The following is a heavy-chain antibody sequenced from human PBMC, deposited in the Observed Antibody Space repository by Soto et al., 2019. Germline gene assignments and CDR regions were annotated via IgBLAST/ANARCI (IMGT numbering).Heavy chain of an antibody. CDR2: INAGNGNT. J-gene: IGHJ4*02. CDR1: GYTFTSYA. D-gene: IGHD2-2*03. V-gene: IGHV1-3*01. Sequence: GAPVKVSRKASGYTFTSYAMHWVRQAPGQRLEWMGWINAGNGNTKYSQKFQGRVTITRDTSASTAYMELSSLRSEDTAVYYCARDGYCSSTSCYGTPVDYWGQGTLVTVSS. CDR3: ARDGYCSSTSCYGTPVDY.